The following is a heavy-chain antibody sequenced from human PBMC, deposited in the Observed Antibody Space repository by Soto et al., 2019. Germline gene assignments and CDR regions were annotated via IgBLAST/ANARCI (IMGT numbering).Heavy chain of an antibody. Sequence: SVKVSCKASGGTFSSYAISWVRQAPGQGLEWMGGIIPIFGTANYAQKFQGRVTITADKSTSTAYLELRSMRSEPTAVYYCARVSASYSTFDYWGKGTLVTVSS. V-gene: IGHV1-69*06. CDR2: IIPIFGTA. D-gene: IGHD2-2*01. CDR1: GGTFSSYA. CDR3: ARVSASYSTFDY. J-gene: IGHJ4*02.